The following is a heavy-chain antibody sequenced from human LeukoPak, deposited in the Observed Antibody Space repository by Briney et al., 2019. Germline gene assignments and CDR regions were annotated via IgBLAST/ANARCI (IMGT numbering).Heavy chain of an antibody. Sequence: GGSLRLSCAASGFTFSSYWMHWVRQAPGKGLVWVSRINSDGSSTSYADSVKGRFTISRDNAKNTLYLQMDSLRAEDTAMYYCARGTGSYYSLGYWGQGNLVTVSS. CDR2: INSDGSST. CDR1: GFTFSSYW. D-gene: IGHD1-26*01. CDR3: ARGTGSYYSLGY. V-gene: IGHV3-74*01. J-gene: IGHJ4*02.